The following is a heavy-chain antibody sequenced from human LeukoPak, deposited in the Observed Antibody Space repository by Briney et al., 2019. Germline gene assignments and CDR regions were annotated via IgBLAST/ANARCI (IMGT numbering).Heavy chain of an antibody. V-gene: IGHV3-21*01. CDR2: ISSSSSYI. CDR3: AREVVCSSTSCYLGEVDY. Sequence: AGGSLRLSCAASGFTFSSYSMNWVRQAPGKGLEWVSSISSSSSYIYYADSVKGRFTISRDNSKNTLYLQMNSLRAEDTAVYYCAREVVCSSTSCYLGEVDYWGQGTLVTVSS. CDR1: GFTFSSYS. J-gene: IGHJ4*02. D-gene: IGHD2-2*01.